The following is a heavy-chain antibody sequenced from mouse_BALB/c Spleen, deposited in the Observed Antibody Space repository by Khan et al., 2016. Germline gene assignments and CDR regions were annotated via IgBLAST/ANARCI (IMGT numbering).Heavy chain of an antibody. V-gene: IGHV3-2*02. J-gene: IGHJ2*01. Sequence: EVQLQESGPGLVKPSQSLSLTCTVTGYSITSDYAWNWIRQFPGSKLEYMGYISYSGSTNYKPSLKSRISITRDTSKNQFFLQLNSVTAEDTATYYWARVVRRGGFDYWGQGTPLTVSS. CDR1: GYSITSDYA. D-gene: IGHD2-14*01. CDR2: ISYSGST. CDR3: ARVVRRGGFDY.